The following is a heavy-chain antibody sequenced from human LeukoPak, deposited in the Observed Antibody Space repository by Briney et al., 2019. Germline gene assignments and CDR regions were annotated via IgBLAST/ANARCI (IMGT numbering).Heavy chain of an antibody. CDR1: GYSCTNYR. CDR3: ARHVLYSYGPQWWFDP. D-gene: IGHD5-18*01. J-gene: IGHJ5*02. V-gene: IGHV5-10-1*01. CDR2: IDASDSYT. Sequence: GESLKISCMGSGYSCTNYRISWVRHMPGRGLEWMGWIDASDSYTNYSPSFQGHVTISADKSSSTAYLQWSSLKASDTAIYYCARHVLYSYGPQWWFDPWGQGTLVTVSS.